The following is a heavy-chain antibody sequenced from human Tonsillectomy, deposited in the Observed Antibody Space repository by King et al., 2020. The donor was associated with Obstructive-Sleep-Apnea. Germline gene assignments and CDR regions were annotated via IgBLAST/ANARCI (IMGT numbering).Heavy chain of an antibody. Sequence: VQLVESGAEVKKPGGSLKISCKGSGYSFISYWIGGVRPMPVKGREWRGCLSPCDADPRYSPPFPGQVTISADKSISTAYLQWSSLKASDTAMYYCARHRRGSSSLNFYYWGQGTLVTVSS. CDR1: GYSFISYW. J-gene: IGHJ4*02. CDR3: ARHRRGSSSLNFYY. D-gene: IGHD6-6*01. V-gene: IGHV5-51*01. CDR2: LSPCDADP.